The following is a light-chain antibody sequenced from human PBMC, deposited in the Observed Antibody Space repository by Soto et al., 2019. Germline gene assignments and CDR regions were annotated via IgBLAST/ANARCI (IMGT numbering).Light chain of an antibody. V-gene: IGKV2-30*02. J-gene: IGKJ2*01. CDR3: MQGTYGPYT. CDR1: QSIVHSDGNYY. CDR2: QVS. Sequence: DVVMTQSPLSLPATLGEPASISCRSSQSIVHSDGNYYLNWVQQSPGQSPRGLIYQVSNLAAGVPYRFSGSGSGTDFTLKISRLEAEDVGVYYCMQGTYGPYTFGQGTKLDIK.